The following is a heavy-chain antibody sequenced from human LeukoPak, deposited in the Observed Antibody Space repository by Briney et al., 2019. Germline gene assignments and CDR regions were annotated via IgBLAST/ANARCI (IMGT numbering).Heavy chain of an antibody. J-gene: IGHJ5*02. CDR1: GFTFSSYW. CDR2: IKQDGNEK. CDR3: ARDISATMIAGGWFDP. V-gene: IGHV3-7*01. Sequence: GGSLRLSCAASGFTFSSYWMSWVRQAPGKGLEWVANIKQDGNEKYYVDSVKGRFTISRDNAKNSLYLQMNSLRAEDTAVYYCARDISATMIAGGWFDPWGQGTLVTVSS. D-gene: IGHD3-22*01.